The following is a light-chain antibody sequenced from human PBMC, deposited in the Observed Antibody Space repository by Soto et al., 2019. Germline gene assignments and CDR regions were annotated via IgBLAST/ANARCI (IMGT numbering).Light chain of an antibody. Sequence: QPVLTQSPSAAASLGASVKLTCTLSSGHSNYAIAWHQQQPEKGPRYLMKLNRDGSHSKGDGIPNRFSGSSSGAERYLTISSLQSEDEADYYCQTWGTGIVIFGGGTNLTVL. J-gene: IGLJ2*01. CDR1: SGHSNYA. V-gene: IGLV4-69*01. CDR2: LNRDGSH. CDR3: QTWGTGIVI.